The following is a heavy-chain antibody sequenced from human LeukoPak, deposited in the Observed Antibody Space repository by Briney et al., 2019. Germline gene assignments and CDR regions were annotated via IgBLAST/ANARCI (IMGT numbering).Heavy chain of an antibody. CDR2: IYTSGST. CDR1: GGSISSYH. Sequence: PSETLSLTCTVSGGSISSYHWSWIRQPAGKGLEWIGRIYTSGSTNYNPSLKSRVTMSVDTSKNQFSLKLSSVTAADTAVYYCARDRPYCSSTSCYIQDWFDPWGQGTLVTVSS. J-gene: IGHJ5*02. CDR3: ARDRPYCSSTSCYIQDWFDP. V-gene: IGHV4-4*07. D-gene: IGHD2-2*02.